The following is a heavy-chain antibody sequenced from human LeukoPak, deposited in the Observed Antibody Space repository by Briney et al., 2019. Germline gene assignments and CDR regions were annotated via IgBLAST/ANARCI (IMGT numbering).Heavy chain of an antibody. V-gene: IGHV2-5*02. CDR3: AHGVAGTKYFDY. CDR2: IYWDDDK. D-gene: IGHD6-19*01. J-gene: IGHJ4*02. Sequence: SGPTLLKPTQTLTLTCTFSGFSLSTSGVGVGWIRQPPGKALEWLALIYWDDDKRYSPSLKSRLTITKDTSKNQVVLTLTNMDPVDTATYYCAHGVAGTKYFDYWGQGTLVTVSS. CDR1: GFSLSTSGVG.